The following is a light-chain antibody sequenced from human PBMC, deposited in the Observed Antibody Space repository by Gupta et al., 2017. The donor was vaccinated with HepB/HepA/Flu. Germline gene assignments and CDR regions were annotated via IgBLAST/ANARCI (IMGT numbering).Light chain of an antibody. V-gene: IGLV1-44*01. J-gene: IGLJ2*01. CDR1: NSNIGSNP. CDR2: SDN. Sequence: QSVVTQPPSASGTPGQRVTIPCSGSNSNIGSNPVNWYQQLPGTAPKLLIYSDNQRPSGVPDRFSGSKSGTSASLAISGLQSEDEADYYCAAWDDSVNGPLFGGGTKVTVL. CDR3: AAWDDSVNGPL.